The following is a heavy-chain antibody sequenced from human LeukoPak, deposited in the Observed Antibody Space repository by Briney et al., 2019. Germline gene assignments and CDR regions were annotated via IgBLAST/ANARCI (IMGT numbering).Heavy chain of an antibody. Sequence: PGRSLRLSCAASGFTFDDYAMHWVRQAPGKGLEWVSGISWNSGSIGYADSVKGRFTISRDNAKNSLYLQMNSLRAEDTALHYCAKDTYYDSSGYYSNWGQGTLVTVSS. J-gene: IGHJ4*02. V-gene: IGHV3-9*01. D-gene: IGHD3-22*01. CDR1: GFTFDDYA. CDR2: ISWNSGSI. CDR3: AKDTYYDSSGYYSN.